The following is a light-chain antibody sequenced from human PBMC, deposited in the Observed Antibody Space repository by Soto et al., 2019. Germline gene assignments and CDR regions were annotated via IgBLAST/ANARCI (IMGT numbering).Light chain of an antibody. CDR2: AAS. CDR1: QGIRND. CDR3: LQDYNYPRT. V-gene: IGKV1-6*01. J-gene: IGKJ1*01. Sequence: AIQMTQSPSSLSASVGDRVTITCRAIQGIRNDLGWYQQKPGKAPNLLIYAASNLQSGVPSRFRGSGSGTDFTLTISSLQPEDFATYYCLQDYNYPRTFGQGTKVEVK.